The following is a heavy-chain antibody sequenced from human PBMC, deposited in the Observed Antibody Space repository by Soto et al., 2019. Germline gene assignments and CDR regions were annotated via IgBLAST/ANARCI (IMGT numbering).Heavy chain of an antibody. CDR2: ISYDGSNK. CDR1: GFTFSSYA. J-gene: IGHJ6*02. V-gene: IGHV3-30-3*01. CDR3: ARDSGYYDFWSGYYTEYYYYGMDV. D-gene: IGHD3-3*01. Sequence: GGSLRLSCAASGFTFSSYAMHWVRQAPGKGLEWVAVISYDGSNKYYADSVKDRFTISRDNFKNTLYLQMNSLRAEDTAVYYCARDSGYYDFWSGYYTEYYYYGMDVWGQGTTVTVSS.